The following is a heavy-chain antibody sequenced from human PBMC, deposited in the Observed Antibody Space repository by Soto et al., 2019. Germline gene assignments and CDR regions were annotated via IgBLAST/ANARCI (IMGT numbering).Heavy chain of an antibody. CDR2: INAGNGNT. CDR1: GFTFSKYA. V-gene: IGHV1-3*01. D-gene: IGHD5-12*01. Sequence: QVQLVQSGAEVKKPGASVMISCKASGFTFSKYAMQWVRQALGQRPEWMGWINAGNGNTKYSQKFQDNFTITRDTSANPAYMDLRSLTSEDTAVYFSARGICVATSASYYCDNWGQGTQVTVSA. J-gene: IGHJ4*02. CDR3: ARGICVATSASYYCDN.